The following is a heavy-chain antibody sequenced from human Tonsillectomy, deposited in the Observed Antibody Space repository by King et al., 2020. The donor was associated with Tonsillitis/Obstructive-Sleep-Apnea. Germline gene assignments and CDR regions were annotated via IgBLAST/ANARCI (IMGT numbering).Heavy chain of an antibody. CDR3: ASEVTTGAFDY. CDR2: IYDSGNT. Sequence: QLQESGPGLVKPSQTLSLTCTVSGGSISSGGYYWSWIRQHPGKGLEWIGYIYDSGNTYYNPSLKSRVTISVDTSENQFSLRLSSVTAADTAVYYCASEVTTGAFDYWGQGTLVTVSS. J-gene: IGHJ4*02. D-gene: IGHD4-17*01. V-gene: IGHV4-31*03. CDR1: GGSISSGGYY.